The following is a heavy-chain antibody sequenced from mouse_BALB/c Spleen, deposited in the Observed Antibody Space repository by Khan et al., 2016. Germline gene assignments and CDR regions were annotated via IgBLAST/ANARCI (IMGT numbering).Heavy chain of an antibody. CDR2: MNTYTGEP. Sequence: QIQLVQSGPELKKPGETVKISCTAPGYTFTNYGMNWVKQAPGKGLKWMGWMNTYTGEPTYADDFKGRFAFSLKTSARTAYLQINNLKNEDTATYFCVRDDDYDGDWYFDVWGAGTTVTVSS. CDR3: VRDDDYDGDWYFDV. CDR1: GYTFTNYG. V-gene: IGHV9-3-1*01. J-gene: IGHJ1*01. D-gene: IGHD2-4*01.